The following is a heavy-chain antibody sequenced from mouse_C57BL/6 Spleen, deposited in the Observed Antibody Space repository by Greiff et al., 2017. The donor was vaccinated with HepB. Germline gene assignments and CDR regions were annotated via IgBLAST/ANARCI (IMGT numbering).Heavy chain of an antibody. J-gene: IGHJ4*01. V-gene: IGHV1-4*01. Sequence: QVQLKQSGAELARPGASVKMSCKASGYTFTSYTMHWVKQRPGQGLEWIGYINPSSGYTKYNQKFKDKATLTADKSSSTAYMQLSSLTSEDSAVYYCASGLRQAMDYWGQGTSVTVSS. CDR2: INPSSGYT. CDR3: ASGLRQAMDY. CDR1: GYTFTSYT. D-gene: IGHD2-4*01.